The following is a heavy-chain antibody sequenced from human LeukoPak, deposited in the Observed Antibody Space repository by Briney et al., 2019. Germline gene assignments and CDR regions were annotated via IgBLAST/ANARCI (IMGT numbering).Heavy chain of an antibody. D-gene: IGHD5-18*01. CDR1: GGTFSTYA. V-gene: IGHV1-69*05. CDR3: ARTPQHSYYYYNMDV. CDR2: IIPIFGTA. Sequence: GASVKVSCKASGGTFSTYAITWVRQAPGQGLEWMGGIIPIFGTANYALKFQDRVTITTDASTSTVYMELTSLRSEDTAVYYCARTPQHSYYYYNMDVWGKGTTVTVAS. J-gene: IGHJ6*03.